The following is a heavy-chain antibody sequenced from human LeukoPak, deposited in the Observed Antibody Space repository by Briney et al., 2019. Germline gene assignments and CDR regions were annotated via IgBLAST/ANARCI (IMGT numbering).Heavy chain of an antibody. CDR2: ISAYNGNT. V-gene: IGHV1-18*01. CDR3: ARDRCCSGGSCYSSGDY. Sequence: ASVKVPCKASGYTFTSYGISWVRQAPGRGLEWMGWISAYNGNTNYAQKLQGRVTMTTDTSTSTAYMELRSLRSDDTAVYYCARDRCCSGGSCYSSGDYWGQGTLVTVSS. CDR1: GYTFTSYG. D-gene: IGHD2-15*01. J-gene: IGHJ4*02.